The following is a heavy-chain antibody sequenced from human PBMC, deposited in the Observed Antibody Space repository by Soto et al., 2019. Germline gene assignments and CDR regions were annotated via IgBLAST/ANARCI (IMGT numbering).Heavy chain of an antibody. D-gene: IGHD6-6*01. V-gene: IGHV1-3*01. Sequence: ASVKVSCKASGYTFTGYYMHWVRQAPGQGPEWMGCNNAGNGNTKYSQKFQVRVTITRYTSASTAYMELSSLRSEDTDVYYCARDYYPYSSSSPFDYWGQGTLVTVSS. CDR2: NNAGNGNT. J-gene: IGHJ4*02. CDR1: GYTFTGYY. CDR3: ARDYYPYSSSSPFDY.